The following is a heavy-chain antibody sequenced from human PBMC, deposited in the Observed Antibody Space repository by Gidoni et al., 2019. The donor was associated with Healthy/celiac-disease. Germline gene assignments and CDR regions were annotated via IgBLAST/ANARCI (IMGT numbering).Heavy chain of an antibody. CDR1: GFPFGSYS. V-gene: IGHV3-21*01. CDR2: ISSSSSYI. J-gene: IGHJ4*02. CDR3: ARDADYDILTGYSYYFDY. Sequence: EVQLVESGGGLVKPGGSLRLSCAASGFPFGSYSRNWVRQAPGKGLECVSSISSSSSYIYYADSVKGRFTISRDNAKNSLYLQMNSLRAEDTAVYYCARDADYDILTGYSYYFDYWGQGTLVTVSS. D-gene: IGHD3-9*01.